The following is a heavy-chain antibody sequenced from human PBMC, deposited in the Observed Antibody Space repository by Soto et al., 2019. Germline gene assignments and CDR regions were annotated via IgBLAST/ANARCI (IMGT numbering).Heavy chain of an antibody. Sequence: SETLSLTCSVSGDSIRTYDWSWIRQSPGKGLEWIGYVYYSGTANYNPSLKSRVTMSVDTSKNQFSLRSTSVTAADTAVYYCARDLRTGTNGTTHWFDPWGQGALVTVSS. D-gene: IGHD1-1*01. J-gene: IGHJ5*02. CDR1: GDSIRTYD. V-gene: IGHV4-59*01. CDR3: ARDLRTGTNGTTHWFDP. CDR2: VYYSGTA.